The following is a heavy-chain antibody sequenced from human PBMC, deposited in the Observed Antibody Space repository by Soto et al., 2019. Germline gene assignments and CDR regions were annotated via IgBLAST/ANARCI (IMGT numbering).Heavy chain of an antibody. V-gene: IGHV4-31*03. CDR3: AFYTRGALGYFDH. Sequence: QVQLQESGPGLVKPSQTLSLTCTVSGGSISSGGYYWTWIRQHPGKGLGWIGYIYNSGSTYYNPSLKRRAAISADSSASQFSLRLRAVTAADTALSYGAFYTRGALGYFDHCGQGALVPVAS. CDR2: IYNSGST. D-gene: IGHD2-2*02. CDR1: GGSISSGGYY. J-gene: IGHJ4*02.